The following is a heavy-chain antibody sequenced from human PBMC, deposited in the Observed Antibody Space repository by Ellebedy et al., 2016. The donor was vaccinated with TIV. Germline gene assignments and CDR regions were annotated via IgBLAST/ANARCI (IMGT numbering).Heavy chain of an antibody. V-gene: IGHV1-2*02. Sequence: ASVKVSCXASGYTFTGYYMHWVRQAPGQGLEWMGWINPNSGGTNYAQKFQGRVTMTRDTSISTAYMELSRLRSDDTAVYYCARADPKTSPTHYWGQGTLVTVSS. CDR1: GYTFTGYY. CDR2: INPNSGGT. CDR3: ARADPKTSPTHY. J-gene: IGHJ4*02.